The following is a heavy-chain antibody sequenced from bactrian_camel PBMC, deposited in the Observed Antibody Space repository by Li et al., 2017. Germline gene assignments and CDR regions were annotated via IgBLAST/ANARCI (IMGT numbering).Heavy chain of an antibody. Sequence: VQLVESGGGSVQTGGSLRLSCAVSGYTYRRNCTAWFRQAPGEEREGVATIDSDGITVYADSVKGRFTISQDNAKNTVYLQMNSLKPEDTAMYYCAADPDDCYSSWLHEVPGYWGQGTQVTVS. V-gene: IGHV3S53*01. J-gene: IGHJ6*01. CDR1: GYTYRRNC. D-gene: IGHD3*01. CDR2: IDSDGIT. CDR3: AADPDDCYSSWLHEVPGY.